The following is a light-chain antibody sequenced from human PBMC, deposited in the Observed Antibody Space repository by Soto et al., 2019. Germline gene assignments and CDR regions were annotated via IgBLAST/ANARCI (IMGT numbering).Light chain of an antibody. CDR1: QSLVHSDGIAY. CDR3: IQGTHWPIT. Sequence: DVVMTQSPLSLPVTLGQPASISCRSNQSLVHSDGIAYFSWFQQRPGRSPRRLIYKVSNRDSGVPARFSGSGSGTDFALKISRVEAEDVGVYCCIQGTHWPITFGQGTRLEIK. J-gene: IGKJ5*01. CDR2: KVS. V-gene: IGKV2-30*02.